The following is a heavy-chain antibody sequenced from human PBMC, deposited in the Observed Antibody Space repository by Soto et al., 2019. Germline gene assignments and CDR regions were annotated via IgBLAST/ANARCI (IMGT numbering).Heavy chain of an antibody. Sequence: QVQLVESGGGVVQPGRSLRVSCAASGFTFSSYGMHWVRQAPGKGLEWVTLISYDGSNKYYVDSVKGRFTISRDNSKNTLYLQMNSLRAEDTAVYYCAMGDDFADYWGKGTLVTVSS. CDR2: ISYDGSNK. D-gene: IGHD3-16*01. J-gene: IGHJ4*02. V-gene: IGHV3-30*03. CDR1: GFTFSSYG. CDR3: AMGDDFADY.